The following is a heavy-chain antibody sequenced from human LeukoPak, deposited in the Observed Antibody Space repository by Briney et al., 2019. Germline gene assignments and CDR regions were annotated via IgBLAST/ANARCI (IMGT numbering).Heavy chain of an antibody. D-gene: IGHD5-12*01. J-gene: IGHJ4*02. CDR3: ARAYSGYDPFDY. CDR2: IYYSGST. CDR1: GGSISSGGYY. Sequence: SETLSLTCTVSGGSISSGGYYWSWIRQHPGKGLEWIGYIYYSGSTYYNPSFKSRVTISVDTSKNQFSLKLSSVTAADTAVYYCARAYSGYDPFDYWGQGTLVTVSS. V-gene: IGHV4-31*03.